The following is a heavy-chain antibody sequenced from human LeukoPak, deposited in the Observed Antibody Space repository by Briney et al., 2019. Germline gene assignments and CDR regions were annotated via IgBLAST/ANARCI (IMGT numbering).Heavy chain of an antibody. CDR1: GFTFSSYA. Sequence: GGSLRLSCATSGFTFSSYAMSWVRQAPGKGLEWVTGISGSGPYTFYTDSVKGRFTISRDSSKNTLYLQMNSLRAEDTALYYCAKHGYCSGISCFFDFWGQGTLVTVSS. J-gene: IGHJ4*02. D-gene: IGHD2-2*03. CDR2: ISGSGPYT. V-gene: IGHV3-23*01. CDR3: AKHGYCSGISCFFDF.